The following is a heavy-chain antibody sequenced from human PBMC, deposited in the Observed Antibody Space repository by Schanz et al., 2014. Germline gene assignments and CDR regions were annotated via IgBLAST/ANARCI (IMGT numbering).Heavy chain of an antibody. CDR2: ISSSGTTI. V-gene: IGHV3-48*01. Sequence: QLVGSGGGLIQPGGSLRLSCTASGFAFSSYSMNWVRQAPGKGLEWVSYISSSGTTIYYADSVKGRFTISRDNSENTLYLQMNSLRAEDTAVYYCARVPYGSGSYWDYWGQGTLVTVSS. CDR1: GFAFSSYS. CDR3: ARVPYGSGSYWDY. D-gene: IGHD3-10*01. J-gene: IGHJ4*02.